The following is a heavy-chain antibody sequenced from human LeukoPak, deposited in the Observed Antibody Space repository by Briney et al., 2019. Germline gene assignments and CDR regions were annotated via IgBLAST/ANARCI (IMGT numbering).Heavy chain of an antibody. J-gene: IGHJ3*02. D-gene: IGHD6-19*01. CDR3: ASDSSGFQRDAFDI. CDR2: IIPIFGTA. Sequence: ASAKVSCKASGGTFSSYAISWVRQAPGQGPEWMGGIIPIFGTANYAQKFQGRVTITADKSTSTAYMELSRLRSDDTAVYYCASDSSGFQRDAFDIWGQGTMVTVSS. CDR1: GGTFSSYA. V-gene: IGHV1-69*06.